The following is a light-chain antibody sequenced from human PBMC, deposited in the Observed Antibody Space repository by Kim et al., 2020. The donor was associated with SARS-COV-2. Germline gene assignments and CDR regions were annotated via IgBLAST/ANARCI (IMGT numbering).Light chain of an antibody. CDR3: YSTDSSGDLYV. J-gene: IGLJ1*01. CDR2: EDR. CDR1: ALPRKY. Sequence: PGQTATITCSGDALPRKYAYWFQQKSGQAPVLVIYEDRRRPAGIPDRFSGSSSGTVATLTISGAQVEDEADYYCYSTDSSGDLYVFGAGTKVTVL. V-gene: IGLV3-10*01.